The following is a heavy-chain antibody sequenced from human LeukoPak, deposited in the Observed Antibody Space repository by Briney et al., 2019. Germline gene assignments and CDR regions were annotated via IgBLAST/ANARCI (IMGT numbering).Heavy chain of an antibody. Sequence: HPGRSLRLSCAASGFTFSSYGMHWVRQAPGKGLEWVAVISSDGNTKNYVDSVKGRFTFSRDNSKNTLYLQMNSLRAEDTAVYYCAKGNDIGGYYYPHFDYWGQGTLVTVSS. CDR2: ISSDGNTK. V-gene: IGHV3-30*18. D-gene: IGHD3-22*01. CDR1: GFTFSSYG. CDR3: AKGNDIGGYYYPHFDY. J-gene: IGHJ4*02.